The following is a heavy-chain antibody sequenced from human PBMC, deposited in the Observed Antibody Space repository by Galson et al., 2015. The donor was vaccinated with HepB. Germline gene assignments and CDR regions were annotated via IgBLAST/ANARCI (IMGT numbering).Heavy chain of an antibody. V-gene: IGHV3-23*01. CDR3: ARGQTSDSTIFGVVTPEYFDY. CDR1: GFTFSNYA. CDR2: ISGGGDTI. J-gene: IGHJ4*02. Sequence: SLRLSCAASGFTFSNYAMSWVRQAPGKGLEWVSFISGGGDTIYYADSVRGRFTISRDNSKNTLYLQMNSLRAEDTAVYYCARGQTSDSTIFGVVTPEYFDYWGQGTLVTVSS. D-gene: IGHD3-3*01.